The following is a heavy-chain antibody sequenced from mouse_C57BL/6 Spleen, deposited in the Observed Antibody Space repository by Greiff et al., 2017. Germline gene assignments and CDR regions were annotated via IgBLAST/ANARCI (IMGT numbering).Heavy chain of an antibody. J-gene: IGHJ1*03. CDR2: ISYDGSN. Sequence: EVKLQESGPGLVKPSQSLSLTCSVTGYSITSGYYWNWIRQFPGNKLEWMGYISYDGSNNYNPSLKNRISITRDTSKNQFFLKLNSVTTEDTATYYCARENYGSSYEDVWGTGTTVTVSS. CDR1: GYSITSGYY. CDR3: ARENYGSSYEDV. V-gene: IGHV3-6*01. D-gene: IGHD1-1*01.